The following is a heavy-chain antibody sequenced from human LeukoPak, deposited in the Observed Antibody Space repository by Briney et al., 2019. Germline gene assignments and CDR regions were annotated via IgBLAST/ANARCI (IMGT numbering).Heavy chain of an antibody. J-gene: IGHJ4*02. Sequence: SDTLSLTCTVSGGSMSSYYWRWLRHPRGGGREWIGYIYYSGSTNYNPSLKSRLTISVHTSKSQCSLKLSSVSAAVTAVYYCARGAYSSGWYYFDYSGQGTPVTASS. CDR2: IYYSGST. V-gene: IGHV4-59*07. CDR3: ARGAYSSGWYYFDY. CDR1: GGSMSSYY. D-gene: IGHD6-19*01.